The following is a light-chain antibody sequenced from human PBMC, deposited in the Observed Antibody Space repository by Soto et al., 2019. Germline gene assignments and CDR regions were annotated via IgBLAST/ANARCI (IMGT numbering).Light chain of an antibody. CDR2: RNN. CDR1: SSNIEINY. V-gene: IGLV1-47*01. CDR3: AVWDDSLRAWV. Sequence: QSVLTQPPSASGTPGQRVTISCSGSSSNIEINYVYWFQQLPGTAPKLLIYRNNQRPSGVPDRLSGSKSGTSASLAISGLRSDDEADYYCAVWDDSLRAWVFGGGTKLTVL. J-gene: IGLJ3*02.